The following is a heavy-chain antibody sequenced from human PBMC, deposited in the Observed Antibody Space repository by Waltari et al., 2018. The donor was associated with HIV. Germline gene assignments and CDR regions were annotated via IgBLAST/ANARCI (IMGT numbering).Heavy chain of an antibody. Sequence: VQLMESGGGVVQPGKSLRLSCATSGFTLGSYGIPWVRQAPGKGLELVAVINYDGGNKFYADSVNGRFLSPRDNSKSTLFLQVNGLRDEDTGLYYCARDKAPYGSSSAVDYWGQGTLVTVS. CDR2: INYDGGNK. J-gene: IGHJ4*02. CDR1: GFTLGSYG. D-gene: IGHD6-6*01. V-gene: IGHV3-33*01. CDR3: ARDKAPYGSSSAVDY.